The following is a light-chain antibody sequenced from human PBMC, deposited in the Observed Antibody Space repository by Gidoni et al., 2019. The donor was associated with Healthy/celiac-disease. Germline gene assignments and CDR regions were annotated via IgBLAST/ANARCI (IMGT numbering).Light chain of an antibody. CDR3: QQSYSTPRT. J-gene: IGKJ2*01. V-gene: IGKV1-39*01. CDR2: AAS. Sequence: IPIPQSPSSLSASVGDRVTITCRASQSISSYLNWYQQKPGKAPKLLIYAASSLQSGVPSRFSGSGSGTDFTLTISSLQPEDFATYYCQQSYSTPRTFGQGTKLEIK. CDR1: QSISSY.